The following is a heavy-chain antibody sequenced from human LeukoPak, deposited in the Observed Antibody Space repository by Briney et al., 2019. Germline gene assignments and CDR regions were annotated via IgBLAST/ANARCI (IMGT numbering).Heavy chain of an antibody. CDR3: AKDSYSKGDF. J-gene: IGHJ4*02. Sequence: TGGSLRLSCAASGFTFSSYSMNWVRQAPGKGLEWVANIKNDGAVKNYVDSVKGRFTISRDNAKNSLYLQMNSLRAEDTAVYYCAKDSYSKGDFWGQGVLVTVSS. D-gene: IGHD6-13*01. V-gene: IGHV3-7*01. CDR2: IKNDGAVK. CDR1: GFTFSSYS.